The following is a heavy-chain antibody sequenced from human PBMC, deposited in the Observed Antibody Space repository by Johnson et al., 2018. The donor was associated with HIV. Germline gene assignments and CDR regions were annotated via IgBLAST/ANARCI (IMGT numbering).Heavy chain of an antibody. D-gene: IGHD1-26*01. J-gene: IGHJ3*02. V-gene: IGHV3-15*01. Sequence: VQLVESGGGCAKPGGSLRLSCAVSGFSFTKAWMSWVRQAPGKGLEWVGRVKSKTYGGTIDYAAPVKGRFTISRDDSKSTLYLQMNSLGAEDTAVYYCARDSPPWGARGDIWGQGTMVTVSS. CDR2: VKSKTYGGTI. CDR3: ARDSPPWGARGDI. CDR1: GFSFTKAW.